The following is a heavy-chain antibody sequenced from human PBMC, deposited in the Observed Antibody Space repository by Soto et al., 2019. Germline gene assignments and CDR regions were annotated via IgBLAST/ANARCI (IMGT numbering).Heavy chain of an antibody. Sequence: QVQLVQSGAEVKKPGSSVKVSCKASGGTFSSYTISWVRQAPGQGLEWMGRIIPILGIANYAQKFQGRVTITADKSTSTAYMELSSLRSEDTAVYYCARDPAAAPYYYGMDVWGQGTTVTVSS. CDR3: ARDPAAAPYYYGMDV. CDR1: GGTFSSYT. CDR2: IIPILGIA. J-gene: IGHJ6*02. V-gene: IGHV1-69*08. D-gene: IGHD6-13*01.